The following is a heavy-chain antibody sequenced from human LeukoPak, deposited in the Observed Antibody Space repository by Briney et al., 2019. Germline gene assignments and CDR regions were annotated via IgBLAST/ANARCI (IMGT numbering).Heavy chain of an antibody. CDR3: ARESGWYQGDAFDI. Sequence: GGSLRLSCAASGFTFDDYAMHWVRQAPGKGLTWVANINQDGSEKFYVDSVKGRFTISRDNAKNSLYLQVNSLRAEDTAVYYCARESGWYQGDAFDIWGQGTMVTVSS. D-gene: IGHD6-19*01. J-gene: IGHJ3*02. CDR2: INQDGSEK. CDR1: GFTFDDYA. V-gene: IGHV3-7*03.